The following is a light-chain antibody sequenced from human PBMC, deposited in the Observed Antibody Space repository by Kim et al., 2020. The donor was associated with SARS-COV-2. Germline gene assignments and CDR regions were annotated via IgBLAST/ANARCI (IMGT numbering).Light chain of an antibody. J-gene: IGLJ3*02. CDR2: GKN. CDR3: NSRDSSGNHWV. CDR1: SRRSYY. Sequence: ALVQTVRITCQGDSRRSYYASWYQQKPGQAPVLVIYGKNNRPSGIPDRFSGSSSGNTASLTITGAQAEDEADYYCNSRDSSGNHWVFGGGTQLTVL. V-gene: IGLV3-19*01.